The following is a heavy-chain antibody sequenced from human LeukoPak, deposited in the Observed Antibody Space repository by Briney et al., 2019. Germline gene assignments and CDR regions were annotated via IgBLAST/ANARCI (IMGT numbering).Heavy chain of an antibody. CDR3: ASRIGVGASEAFDI. J-gene: IGHJ3*02. CDR1: GGTFSSYA. V-gene: IGHV1-69*05. D-gene: IGHD1-26*01. Sequence: SVKVSCKASGGTFSSYAISWVRQAPGQGLEWMGGIIPIFGTANYAQKFQGRVTITTDESTSTAYMELSSLRSEDTAVYYCASRIGVGASEAFDIWGQGTMVTVSS. CDR2: IIPIFGTA.